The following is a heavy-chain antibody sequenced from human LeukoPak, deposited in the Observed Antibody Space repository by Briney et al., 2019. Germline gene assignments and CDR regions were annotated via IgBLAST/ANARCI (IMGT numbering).Heavy chain of an antibody. CDR2: IRYDGSNK. CDR3: AREGGDYVWGSYIHLDY. D-gene: IGHD3-16*01. V-gene: IGHV3-30*02. CDR1: GFTFSSYA. Sequence: GGSLRLSCAASGFTFSSYAMHWVRQAPGKGLEWVAFIRYDGSNKYYADSVKGRFTISRDNSKNTLYLQMNSLRAEDTAVYYCAREGGDYVWGSYIHLDYWGQGTLVTVS. J-gene: IGHJ4*02.